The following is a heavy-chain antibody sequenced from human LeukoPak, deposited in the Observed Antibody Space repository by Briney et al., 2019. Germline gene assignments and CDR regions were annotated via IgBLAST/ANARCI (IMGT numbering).Heavy chain of an antibody. V-gene: IGHV3-23*01. Sequence: GGSLRLSCAASGFTVSSNYMSWARQAPGKGLEWVSAISGGGGSTYYADSVKGRFPISRDNSKNTLYLQMNSLRAEDTAVYYCAKDLKADGYNHYYFDYWGQGTLVTVPS. J-gene: IGHJ4*02. CDR2: ISGGGGST. D-gene: IGHD5-24*01. CDR3: AKDLKADGYNHYYFDY. CDR1: GFTVSSNY.